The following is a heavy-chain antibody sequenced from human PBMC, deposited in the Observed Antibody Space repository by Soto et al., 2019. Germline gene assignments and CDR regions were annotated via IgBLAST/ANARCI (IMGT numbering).Heavy chain of an antibody. CDR1: GFTFSSYS. J-gene: IGHJ5*02. CDR2: ISSSSSYI. D-gene: IGHD5-12*01. V-gene: IGHV3-21*01. Sequence: GGSLSLSGAASGFTFSSYSMNWVRQAPGKGLEWVSSISSSSSYIYYADSVKGRFTISRDNAKNSLYLQMNSLRAEDTAVYYCARASRDGYNGWFDPWGQGTLVTVSS. CDR3: ARASRDGYNGWFDP.